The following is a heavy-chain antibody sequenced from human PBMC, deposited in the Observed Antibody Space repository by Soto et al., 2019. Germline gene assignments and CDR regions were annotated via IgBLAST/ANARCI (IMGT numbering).Heavy chain of an antibody. Sequence: QIALKESGHTLVKPAQTLTLTCAFSGFSLSNSGVGVGWFRQPPVKALEWLGCIYWDDDKRYSPSLKSRLTFTKGTSRNQVVLTMTNMDPVDTATYYCAHRDMDTSGEFDYWGQGTLVTVSS. CDR3: AHRDMDTSGEFDY. CDR1: GFSLSNSGVG. D-gene: IGHD3-10*01. V-gene: IGHV2-5*02. CDR2: IYWDDDK. J-gene: IGHJ4*02.